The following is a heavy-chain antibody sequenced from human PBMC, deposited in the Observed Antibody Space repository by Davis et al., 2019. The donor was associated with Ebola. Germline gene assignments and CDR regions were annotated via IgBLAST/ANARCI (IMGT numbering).Heavy chain of an antibody. V-gene: IGHV4-4*07. D-gene: IGHD1-26*01. CDR3: ARAAEGWELYLEY. CDR2: LFSSGTT. CDR1: GGPIRGFY. J-gene: IGHJ4*02. Sequence: PSETLALTCTVSGGPIRGFYWSWIRQPAGKGLEWIGRLFSSGTTYYNPSLQSRVTMSVDMPRGQFSLTLTSVTAADTAIYYCARAAEGWELYLEYWGQGILVTVSS.